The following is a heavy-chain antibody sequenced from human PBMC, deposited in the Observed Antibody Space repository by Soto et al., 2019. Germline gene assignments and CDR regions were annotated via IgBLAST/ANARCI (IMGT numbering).Heavy chain of an antibody. CDR3: ARHRGPAPVY. V-gene: IGHV4-39*01. CDR1: GGSISGYY. D-gene: IGHD3-10*01. Sequence: QVQLQESGPGLVKPSETLSLTCTVSGGSISGYYWTWIRQPPGKVLEWVGSLFYGGTTDYNPSLKSRLTMSLDTSKNHFSLKLRSVTAADTAVYYCARHRGPAPVYWGQGTLVTASS. J-gene: IGHJ4*02. CDR2: LFYGGTT.